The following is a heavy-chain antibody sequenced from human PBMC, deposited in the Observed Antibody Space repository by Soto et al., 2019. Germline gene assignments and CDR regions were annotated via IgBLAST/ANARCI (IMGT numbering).Heavy chain of an antibody. CDR1: GGSFSDCY. J-gene: IGHJ4*02. V-gene: IGHV4-34*01. CDR3: ARGFKRWLQSTFDY. Sequence: PSETLSLTYNFYGGSFSDCYWRGIRDPPGEGLEWKGAINHRGSANSNPSLNRQVTISEDKSKYQISLKTRSETAADTAVYYCARGFKRWLQSTFDYWGQG. D-gene: IGHD5-12*01. CDR2: INHRGSA.